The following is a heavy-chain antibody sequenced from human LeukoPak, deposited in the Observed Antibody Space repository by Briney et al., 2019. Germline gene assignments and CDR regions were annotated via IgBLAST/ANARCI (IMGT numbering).Heavy chain of an antibody. V-gene: IGHV3-48*01. CDR1: GFTFSSYS. Sequence: GGSLRLSCAASGFTFSSYSMNWVRQAPGKGLEWVSYISSSSSTIYYADSVKGRFTISRDNSKNTLYLQMNSLRAEDTAVYYCAKGGCSGGSCYRWLMDQSIDYWGQGTLVTVSS. D-gene: IGHD2-15*01. CDR3: AKGGCSGGSCYRWLMDQSIDY. CDR2: ISSSSSTI. J-gene: IGHJ4*02.